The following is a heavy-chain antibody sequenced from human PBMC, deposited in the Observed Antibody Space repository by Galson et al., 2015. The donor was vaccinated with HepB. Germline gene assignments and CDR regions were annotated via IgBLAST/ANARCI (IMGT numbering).Heavy chain of an antibody. CDR3: ARDGAVAEGFDY. J-gene: IGHJ4*02. CDR1: GFTFSSYA. D-gene: IGHD6-19*01. Sequence: SLRLSCAASGFTFSSYAMHWVRQAPGKGLEWVAVISYDGSNKYYADSVKGRFTISRDNSKNTLYLQMNSLRAEDTAVYYCARDGAVAEGFDYWGQGTLVTVSS. V-gene: IGHV3-30-3*01. CDR2: ISYDGSNK.